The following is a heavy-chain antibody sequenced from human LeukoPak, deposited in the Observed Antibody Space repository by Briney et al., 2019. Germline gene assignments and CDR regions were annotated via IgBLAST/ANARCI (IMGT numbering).Heavy chain of an antibody. CDR1: GFTFSSYA. Sequence: QPGESLRLSCAASGFTFSSYAMSWVRQAPGKGLEWVSAISGSGGSTYYADSVKGRFTISRDNSKNTLYLQMNSLRAEGTAVYYCAKDRGQEGPSDPTLVGYQTDYWGQGTLVTVSS. CDR2: ISGSGGST. V-gene: IGHV3-23*01. CDR3: AKDRGQEGPSDPTLVGYQTDY. J-gene: IGHJ4*02. D-gene: IGHD5-18*01.